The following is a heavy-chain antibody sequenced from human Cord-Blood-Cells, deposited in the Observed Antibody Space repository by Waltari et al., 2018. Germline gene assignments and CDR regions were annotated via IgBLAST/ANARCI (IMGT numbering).Heavy chain of an antibody. Sequence: EVQLLESGGGLVQPGGSLRLSCAASGFTFSRYAMSWVRQAPGKGLEWVSAISGSGGSTYYADSVKGRFTISRDNSKNTLYLQMNSLRAEDTAVYYCAKDQNYDFWSGYYTGDYWGQGTLVTVSS. V-gene: IGHV3-23*01. D-gene: IGHD3-3*01. CDR3: AKDQNYDFWSGYYTGDY. J-gene: IGHJ4*02. CDR2: ISGSGGST. CDR1: GFTFSRYA.